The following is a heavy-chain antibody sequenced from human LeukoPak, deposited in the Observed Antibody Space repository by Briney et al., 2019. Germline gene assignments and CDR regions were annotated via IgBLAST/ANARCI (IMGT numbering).Heavy chain of an antibody. D-gene: IGHD2-15*01. CDR1: GYTFTSYG. V-gene: IGHV1-18*01. J-gene: IGHJ4*02. CDR2: ISAYNGNT. Sequence: GASVKVSCKASGYTFTSYGISWVRQAPGQGLEWMGWISAYNGNTNYAQKLQGRVTITRDTSASTAYMELSSLRSEDTAVYYCARSGGSSDYWGQGTLVTVSS. CDR3: ARSGGSSDY.